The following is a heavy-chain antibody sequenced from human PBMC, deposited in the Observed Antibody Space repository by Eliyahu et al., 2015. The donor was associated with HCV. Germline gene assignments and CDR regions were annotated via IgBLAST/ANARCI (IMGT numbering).Heavy chain of an antibody. CDR1: GFPFSTYG. J-gene: IGHJ4*02. Sequence: QVQLVESGGGVVQPGGSLRLSWSASGFPFSTYGXHWVRQAPGRGLEWVAVIVYDXSRKYXXESAKGRFILSRDNSKNTVYLEMNSLRAEDTAVYYCARDLSTAVTAPPLNYWGQGTLVTVSS. CDR3: ARDLSTAVTAPPLNY. CDR2: IVYDXSRK. D-gene: IGHD4-17*01. V-gene: IGHV3-33*01.